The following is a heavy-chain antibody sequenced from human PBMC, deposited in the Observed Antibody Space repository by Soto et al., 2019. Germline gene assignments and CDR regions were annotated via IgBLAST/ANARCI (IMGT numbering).Heavy chain of an antibody. Sequence: GGSLRLSCAASGFTFSSYAMSWVRQAPGKGLEWVSAISGSGGSTYYADSVKGRFTISRDNSKNTLYLQMNSLRAEDTAVYYCAKSHDYGDYVLQFDYWGQGTLVTVSS. J-gene: IGHJ4*02. CDR3: AKSHDYGDYVLQFDY. D-gene: IGHD4-17*01. CDR1: GFTFSSYA. CDR2: ISGSGGST. V-gene: IGHV3-23*01.